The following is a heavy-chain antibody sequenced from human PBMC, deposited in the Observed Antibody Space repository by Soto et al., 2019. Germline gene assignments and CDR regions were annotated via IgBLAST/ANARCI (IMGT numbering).Heavy chain of an antibody. CDR3: ARGRYGDY. D-gene: IGHD1-1*01. J-gene: IGHJ4*02. CDR2: ISAHNGNT. CDR1: GYAFTTYG. Sequence: QVQLVQSGAEVKKPGSSVKVSCKGSGYAFTTYGITWVRQAPGQGLEWMGWISAHNGNTNYAQKLQGRVTVTRDTSTSTAYMELRSLRSDDTAVYYCARGRYGDYWGQGALVTVSS. V-gene: IGHV1-18*01.